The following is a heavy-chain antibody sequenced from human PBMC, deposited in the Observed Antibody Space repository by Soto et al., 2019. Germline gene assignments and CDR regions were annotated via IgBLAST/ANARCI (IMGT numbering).Heavy chain of an antibody. J-gene: IGHJ4*02. D-gene: IGHD2-2*01. V-gene: IGHV4-39*01. CDR1: GASISSSTYY. Sequence: SETLSLTGTVSGASISSSTYYWAWILQPPGKGLEWIGRIYYSGSAYYNPSLKSRVTISVDTSKNQFSLKLSSVTAADTAVYYCSGYCGSTACPTFSDYWGQGTLVTVSS. CDR2: IYYSGSA. CDR3: SGYCGSTACPTFSDY.